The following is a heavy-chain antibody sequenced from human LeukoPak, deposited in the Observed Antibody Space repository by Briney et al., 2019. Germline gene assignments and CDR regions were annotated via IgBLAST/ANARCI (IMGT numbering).Heavy chain of an antibody. CDR2: INPNSGGT. CDR3: ARDLGAVAARFDY. D-gene: IGHD6-19*01. J-gene: IGHJ4*02. CDR1: GYTFTGYY. Sequence: ASVKVSCKASGYTFTGYYMHWVRQAPGQGLEWMGWINPNSGGTNYAQKFQGRVTMTRDTSISTAYMELSRLRSDDTAVYYCARDLGAVAARFDYWGQGTLVTVSS. V-gene: IGHV1-2*02.